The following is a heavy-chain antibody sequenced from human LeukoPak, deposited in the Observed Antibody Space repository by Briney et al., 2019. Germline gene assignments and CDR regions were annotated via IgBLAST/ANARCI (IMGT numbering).Heavy chain of an antibody. J-gene: IGHJ4*02. CDR3: AKYSSSWYPFVDY. CDR2: IRYDGSNK. Sequence: GGSLRLSCAASGFTFSSYGMHWVRQAPGKGLEWVAFIRYDGSNKYYADSVKGRFTISRDNSNNTLYLQMNSLRAEDTAVYYCAKYSSSWYPFVDYWGQGALVTVSS. V-gene: IGHV3-30*02. CDR1: GFTFSSYG. D-gene: IGHD6-13*01.